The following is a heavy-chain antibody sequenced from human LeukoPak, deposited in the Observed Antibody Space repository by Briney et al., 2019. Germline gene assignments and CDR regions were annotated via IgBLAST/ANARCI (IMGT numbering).Heavy chain of an antibody. CDR3: ARISWGTIFGVVTVDAFDI. Sequence: SGTLSLTCAVSGGSISSSNWWSWVRQPPGKGLEWIGEIYHSGSTNYNPSLKSRGTISVDKSKNQFSLNLSSVTAADTAVYYCARISWGTIFGVVTVDAFDIWGQGTMVTVSS. J-gene: IGHJ3*02. CDR1: GGSISSSNW. CDR2: IYHSGST. D-gene: IGHD3-3*01. V-gene: IGHV4-4*02.